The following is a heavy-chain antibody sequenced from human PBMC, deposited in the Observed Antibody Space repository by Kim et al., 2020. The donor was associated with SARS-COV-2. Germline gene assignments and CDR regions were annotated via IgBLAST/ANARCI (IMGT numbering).Heavy chain of an antibody. CDR3: ARHPGIAAAGRVDY. D-gene: IGHD6-13*01. J-gene: IGHJ4*02. V-gene: IGHV4-39*01. Sequence: NPSLKRRVTISVETSKMLLSLKLSSVTAADTAVYYCARHPGIAAAGRVDYWGQGTLVTVSS.